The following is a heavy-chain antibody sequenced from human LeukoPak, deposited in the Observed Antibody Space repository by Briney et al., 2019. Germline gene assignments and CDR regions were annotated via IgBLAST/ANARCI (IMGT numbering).Heavy chain of an antibody. J-gene: IGHJ4*02. V-gene: IGHV3-23*01. CDR3: AKEGGASRFDY. CDR1: GFTLSSYA. Sequence: GGSLRLSCAASGFTLSSYAMSWVRQAPGKGLEWVSAISDTGNTYHADSVKGRFTISRDSSKNTLYLQMNSLRAEDTAVYYCAKEGGASRFDYWGQGTLVTVSS. CDR2: ISDTGNT. D-gene: IGHD5-12*01.